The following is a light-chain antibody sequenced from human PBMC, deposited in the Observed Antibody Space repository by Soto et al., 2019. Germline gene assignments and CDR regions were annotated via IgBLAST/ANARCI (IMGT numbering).Light chain of an antibody. CDR1: NNVFWIYNL. CDR2: EVS. J-gene: IGLJ1*01. CDR3: CSYAGSSTYV. Sequence: QSVLTQPASVSGSPGQSITISCTGTNNVFWIYNLVSWYQQHPGKAPKLMIYEVSKRPSGVSNRFSGSKSGNTASLTISGLQAEDEADYYCCSYAGSSTYVFGTGTKVTVL. V-gene: IGLV2-23*02.